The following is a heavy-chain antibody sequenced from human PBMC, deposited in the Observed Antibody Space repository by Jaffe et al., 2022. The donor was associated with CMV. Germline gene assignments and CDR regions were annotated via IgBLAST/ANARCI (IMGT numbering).Heavy chain of an antibody. CDR1: GFTVSSNY. Sequence: EVQLVESGGGLIQPGGSLRLSCAASGFTVSSNYMSWVRQAPGKGLEWVSVIYSGGSTYYADSVKGRFTISRDNSKNTLYLQMNSLRAEDTAVYYCARGRSLYGDYGYYFDYWGQGTLVTVSS. CDR2: IYSGGST. D-gene: IGHD4-17*01. J-gene: IGHJ4*02. V-gene: IGHV3-53*01. CDR3: ARGRSLYGDYGYYFDY.